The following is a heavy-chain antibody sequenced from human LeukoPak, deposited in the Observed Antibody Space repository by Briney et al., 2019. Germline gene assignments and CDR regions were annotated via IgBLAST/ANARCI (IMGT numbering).Heavy chain of an antibody. J-gene: IGHJ6*03. D-gene: IGHD3-10*01. V-gene: IGHV3-7*01. CDR2: IKQEGSDT. CDR1: GFTFSSYW. CDR3: ARDLHQLLWFGGGGYYYMDV. Sequence: GGSLRLSCAASGFTFSSYWMSWVRQAPGKGLEWVANIKQEGSDTYYVDSVKGRFTISRDNAKNSLYLQMNSLRAEDTAVYYCARDLHQLLWFGGGGYYYMDVWGKGTTVTVSS.